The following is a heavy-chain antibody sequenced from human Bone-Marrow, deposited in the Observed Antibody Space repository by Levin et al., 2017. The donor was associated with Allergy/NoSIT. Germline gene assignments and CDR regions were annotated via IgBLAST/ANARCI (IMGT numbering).Heavy chain of an antibody. CDR3: AIRKDCSSTSCYMGYYYYHMDV. CDR1: GGTFSSDA. D-gene: IGHD2-2*02. CDR2: IIPIFGTP. J-gene: IGHJ6*03. Sequence: ASVKVSCKASGGTFSSDAISWVRQAPGQGLEWMGGIIPIFGTPKYAQKFQGRVTITADESTSTASVELSSLRFEDTAVYYCAIRKDCSSTSCYMGYYYYHMDVWGNGTTVSVSS. V-gene: IGHV1-69*13.